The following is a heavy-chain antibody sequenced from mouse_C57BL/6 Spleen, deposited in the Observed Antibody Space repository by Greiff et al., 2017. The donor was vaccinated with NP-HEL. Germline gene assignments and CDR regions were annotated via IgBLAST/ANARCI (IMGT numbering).Heavy chain of an antibody. D-gene: IGHD2-5*01. CDR1: GFTFSDYG. CDR3: ARRDYSNYWYFDV. J-gene: IGHJ1*03. CDR2: ISSGSSTI. V-gene: IGHV5-17*01. Sequence: EVQLVESGGGLVKPGGSLKLSCAASGFTFSDYGMHWVRQAPEKGLEWVAYISSGSSTIYYADTVKGRFTISRDNAKNTLFLQMTSLRSEDTAMYYCARRDYSNYWYFDVWGTGTTVTVSS.